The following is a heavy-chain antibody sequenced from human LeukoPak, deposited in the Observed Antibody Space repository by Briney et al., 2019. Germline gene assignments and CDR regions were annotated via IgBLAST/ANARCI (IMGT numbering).Heavy chain of an antibody. CDR3: ARAGGVVATKTHYYYYGMDV. D-gene: IGHD5-12*01. Sequence: ASVKVSCKASGYTFTSYDINWVRQATGQGLEWMGWISAYNGNTNYAQKLQGRVTMTTDTSTSTAYMELRSLRSDDTAVYYCARAGGVVATKTHYYYYGMDVWGQGTTVTVSS. CDR1: GYTFTSYD. V-gene: IGHV1-18*01. J-gene: IGHJ6*02. CDR2: ISAYNGNT.